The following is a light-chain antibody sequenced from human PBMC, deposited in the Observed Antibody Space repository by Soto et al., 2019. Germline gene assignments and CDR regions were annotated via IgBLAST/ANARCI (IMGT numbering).Light chain of an antibody. CDR2: YTT. J-gene: IGKJ1*01. CDR1: QSLGRS. CDR3: HQRQSWPRT. V-gene: IGKV3-11*01. Sequence: VLTQSPDTLSFYPGQSDSHSFRASQSLGRSLAWYQQKPGQAPRLLIYYTTSRATGIPARFSGSGSGTDFTLTITSLAPEDFAIYYCHQRQSWPRTFGQGAKV.